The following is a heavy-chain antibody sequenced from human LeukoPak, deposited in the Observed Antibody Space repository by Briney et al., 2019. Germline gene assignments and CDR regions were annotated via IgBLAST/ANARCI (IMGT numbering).Heavy chain of an antibody. Sequence: GSSVKVSCKASGGTFSSYAISWVRLAPGQGLEWMGRIIPIFGTANYAQKFQGRVTITTDESTSTAYMELSSLRSEDTAVYYCARDIWARAYYYDSSGDYWGQGTLVTVSS. CDR1: GGTFSSYA. D-gene: IGHD3-22*01. J-gene: IGHJ4*02. V-gene: IGHV1-69*05. CDR3: ARDIWARAYYYDSSGDY. CDR2: IIPIFGTA.